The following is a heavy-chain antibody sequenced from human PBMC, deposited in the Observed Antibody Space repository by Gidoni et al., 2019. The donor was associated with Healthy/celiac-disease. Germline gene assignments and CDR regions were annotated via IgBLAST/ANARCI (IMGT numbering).Heavy chain of an antibody. V-gene: IGHV3-7*01. Sequence: EVHLVESGGGLVQPGGSLSLSCAASGFTFRRYWMSWVRQAPGKGLEWVANIKQDGSEKYYVDSVKGRFTISRDNAKNSLYLQMNSLRAEDTAVYYCARETSIAARGAFDYWGQGTLVTVSS. J-gene: IGHJ4*02. CDR2: IKQDGSEK. CDR3: ARETSIAARGAFDY. D-gene: IGHD6-6*01. CDR1: GFTFRRYW.